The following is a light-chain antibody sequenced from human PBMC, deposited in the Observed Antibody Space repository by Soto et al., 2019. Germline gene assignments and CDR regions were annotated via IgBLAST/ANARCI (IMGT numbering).Light chain of an antibody. CDR2: LEGSGSY. V-gene: IGLV4-60*02. CDR3: ETWDSNTHTV. J-gene: IGLJ3*02. Sequence: QSVLTQSSSASASLGSSVKLTCTLSGGHSSYIIAWHQQQPGKAPRYLMKLEGSGSYNKGSGVPDRFSGSSSGADRYLTISNLQFEDEADYYCETWDSNTHTVFGGRTKVTVL. CDR1: GGHSSYI.